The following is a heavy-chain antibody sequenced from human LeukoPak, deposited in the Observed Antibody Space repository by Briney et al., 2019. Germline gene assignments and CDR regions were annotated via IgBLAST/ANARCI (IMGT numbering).Heavy chain of an antibody. J-gene: IGHJ4*02. CDR1: GYTFNNYG. CDR2: ISTYNDNT. CDR3: ARVVFEVGFQFDF. D-gene: IGHD1-26*01. Sequence: ASVKVSCKASGYTFNNYGINWVRQAPGQGLERMGWISTYNDNTNYAQKLQGRVTMTTDTSTSTAYMELRSLTSDDTAVYYCARVVFEVGFQFDFWGQGTLVTVSS. V-gene: IGHV1-18*01.